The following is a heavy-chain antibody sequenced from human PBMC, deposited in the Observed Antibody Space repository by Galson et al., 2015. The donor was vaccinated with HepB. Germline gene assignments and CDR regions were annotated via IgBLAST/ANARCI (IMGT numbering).Heavy chain of an antibody. CDR1: GYTFTSYR. CDR2: ITADNGNT. CDR3: ARDCSDTSCFP. Sequence: SVKVSCKASGYTFTSYRLTWLRQAPGQGLERMGWITADNGNTNYAQNLQGRVTMTTDTSTSTAYMELRSLRSDDTAVYYCARDCSDTSCFPWGQGTLVTVSS. J-gene: IGHJ5*02. V-gene: IGHV1-18*01. D-gene: IGHD2-2*01.